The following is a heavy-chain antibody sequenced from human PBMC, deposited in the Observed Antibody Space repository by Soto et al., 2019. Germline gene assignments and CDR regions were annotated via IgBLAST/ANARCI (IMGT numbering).Heavy chain of an antibody. J-gene: IGHJ6*02. D-gene: IGHD3-3*01. CDR2: ISSSSSYI. Sequence: PGGSLRLSCAASGFTFSSYSMNWVRQAPGKGLEWVSSISSSSSYIYYADSVKGRFTISRDNAKNSLYLQMNSLRAEDTAVYYFSRTFITIFGVVIPHGMDVWGQGTTVTVSS. V-gene: IGHV3-21*01. CDR3: SRTFITIFGVVIPHGMDV. CDR1: GFTFSSYS.